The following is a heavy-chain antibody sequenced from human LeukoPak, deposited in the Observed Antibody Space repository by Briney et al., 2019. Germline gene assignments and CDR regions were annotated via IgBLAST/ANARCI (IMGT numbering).Heavy chain of an antibody. V-gene: IGHV4-4*07. J-gene: IGHJ6*03. CDR1: GGSISSYY. Sequence: SETLSLTCTVSGGSISSYYWSWIRQPAGKGLEWIGRIYTSGSTNYNPSLKSRVTMSVDTSKNQFSLKLSSVTAADTAVYYCAGLKYYDFWSGYLPLSSYYYMDVWGKGTTVTVSS. D-gene: IGHD3-3*01. CDR2: IYTSGST. CDR3: AGLKYYDFWSGYLPLSSYYYMDV.